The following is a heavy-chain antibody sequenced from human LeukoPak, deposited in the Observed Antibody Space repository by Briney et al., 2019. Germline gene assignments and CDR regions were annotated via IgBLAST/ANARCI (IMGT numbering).Heavy chain of an antibody. J-gene: IGHJ2*01. CDR2: IYTSGNT. Sequence: PSETLSLTCTVSDGSISSYYWSWIRQPAGKGLEWIGRIYTSGNTHYNPSLKSRVTMSVDTSKNQFSLKLSSVTAADTGVYYCARDPTLYYGGNRYFDLWGRGTLVTVSS. CDR3: ARDPTLYYGGNRYFDL. D-gene: IGHD4-17*01. CDR1: DGSISSYY. V-gene: IGHV4-4*07.